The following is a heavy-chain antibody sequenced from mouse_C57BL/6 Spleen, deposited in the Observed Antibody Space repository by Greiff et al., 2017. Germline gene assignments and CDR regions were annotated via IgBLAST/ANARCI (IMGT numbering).Heavy chain of an antibody. Sequence: EVQLVESGPGLVKPSQSLSLTCSVTGYSITSGYYWNWIRQFPGNKLEWMGYISYDGSNNYNPSLKNRISITLDTSKNQFFLKLNSVTTEDTATYYCAIITTVVERTWYFDVWGTGTTVTVSS. CDR1: GYSITSGYY. CDR3: AIITTVVERTWYFDV. D-gene: IGHD1-1*01. V-gene: IGHV3-6*01. CDR2: ISYDGSN. J-gene: IGHJ1*03.